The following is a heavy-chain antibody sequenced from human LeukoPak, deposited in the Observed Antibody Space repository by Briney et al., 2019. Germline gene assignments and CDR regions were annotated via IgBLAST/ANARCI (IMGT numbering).Heavy chain of an antibody. D-gene: IGHD3-16*01. CDR1: GFTFSSYA. V-gene: IGHV3-30-3*01. Sequence: GGSLRLSCAASGFTFSSYAMHWVRQAPGKGLEWVAVISYDGSNKYYADSVKGRFTISRDNSKNTLYLQMNSLRAEGMALYYCAKGGGRLGYYYMDVWGKGTTVTVSS. CDR2: ISYDGSNK. CDR3: AKGGGRLGYYYMDV. J-gene: IGHJ6*03.